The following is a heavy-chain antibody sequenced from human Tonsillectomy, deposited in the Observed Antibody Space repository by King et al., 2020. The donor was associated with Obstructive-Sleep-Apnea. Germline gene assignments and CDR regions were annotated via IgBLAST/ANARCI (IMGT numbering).Heavy chain of an antibody. V-gene: IGHV3-30*04. CDR1: GFTFRSYA. Sequence: VQLVESGGGVVQPGRSLRLSCATSGFTFRSYAMHWVRQAPGKGLEWVAVIAYDGDNKHYADSVKGRFPLSRDNSKNMLFLQMNSLRAEDTAVYYCAREFNDYEDFYGLDVWGQGTTVTVSS. CDR3: AREFNDYEDFYGLDV. CDR2: IAYDGDNK. J-gene: IGHJ6*02. D-gene: IGHD4-17*01.